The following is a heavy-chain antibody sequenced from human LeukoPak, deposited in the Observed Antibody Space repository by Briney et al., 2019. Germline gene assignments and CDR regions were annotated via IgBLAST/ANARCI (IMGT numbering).Heavy chain of an antibody. Sequence: PGGSLRLSCAASGFAFSSYWMSWVRQAPGKGLEWVSSISSSSTIYYADSVKGRFTISRDNAKNSLYLQMNSLRAEDTAVYYCARDNSRFIVVVPAVRYWGQGTLVTVSS. CDR1: GFAFSSYW. CDR2: ISSSSTI. J-gene: IGHJ4*02. D-gene: IGHD2-2*01. V-gene: IGHV3-69-1*02. CDR3: ARDNSRFIVVVPAVRY.